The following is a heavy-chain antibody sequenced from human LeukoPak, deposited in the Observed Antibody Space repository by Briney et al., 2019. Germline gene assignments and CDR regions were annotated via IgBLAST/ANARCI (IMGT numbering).Heavy chain of an antibody. CDR2: FYHSGST. V-gene: IGHV4-38-2*02. J-gene: IGHJ6*03. D-gene: IGHD3-16*01. CDR1: GYSISSGYY. CDR3: ARETSQKGAHYMDV. Sequence: SETLSLTCTVSGYSISSGYYWGWIRQPPGKGLEWIGSFYHSGSTYYNPSLKSRVTISVDTSKNQFSLKLSSVTAADTAVYYCARETSQKGAHYMDVWGKGTTVTISS.